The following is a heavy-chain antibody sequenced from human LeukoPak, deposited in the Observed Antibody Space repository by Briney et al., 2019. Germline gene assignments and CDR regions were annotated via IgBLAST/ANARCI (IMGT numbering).Heavy chain of an antibody. CDR1: GYTFTSYG. V-gene: IGHV1-8*03. D-gene: IGHD6-6*01. Sequence: ASVKVSCKASGYTFTSYGISWVRQAPGQGLEWMGWMNPNSGNTGYAQKFQGRVTITRNTSISTAYMELSSLRSEDTAVYYCARVTYSSSAGHFDYWGQGTLVTVSS. CDR3: ARVTYSSSAGHFDY. J-gene: IGHJ4*02. CDR2: MNPNSGNT.